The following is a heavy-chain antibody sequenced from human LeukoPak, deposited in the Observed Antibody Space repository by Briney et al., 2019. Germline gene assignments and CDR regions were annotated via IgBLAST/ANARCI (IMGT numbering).Heavy chain of an antibody. Sequence: ASVNVSCKASGYTFTSYDVNWVRQATGQGLEWMGWMNPNSGNTGLAQKFQGRVTLTRDTSLSTAYMELSNLRSDDTAVYYCARDEVVAAPNCFGMVVWGQGTTVSVSS. J-gene: IGHJ6*02. CDR3: ARDEVVAAPNCFGMVV. D-gene: IGHD2-15*01. CDR1: GYTFTSYD. CDR2: MNPNSGNT. V-gene: IGHV1-8*01.